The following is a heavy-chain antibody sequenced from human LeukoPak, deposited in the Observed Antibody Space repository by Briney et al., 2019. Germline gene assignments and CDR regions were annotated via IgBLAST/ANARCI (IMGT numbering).Heavy chain of an antibody. CDR1: GGSISIYY. Sequence: SETLSLTCTVSGGSISIYYWSWIRQPPGKGLEWIGYISYSGTADYNPSLKSRVTISVDTSKNQFSLKLSSVTAADTAVYYCARESTTRSFDYWGQGTLVTVSS. CDR2: ISYSGTA. V-gene: IGHV4-59*01. J-gene: IGHJ4*02. CDR3: ARESTTRSFDY. D-gene: IGHD1-26*01.